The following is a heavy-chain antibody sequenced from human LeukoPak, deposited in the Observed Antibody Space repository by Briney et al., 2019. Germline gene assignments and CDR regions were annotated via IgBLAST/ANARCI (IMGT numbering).Heavy chain of an antibody. CDR3: AKDPRLTYYYDSSGYLSWFDP. J-gene: IGHJ5*02. CDR2: ISYDGSNK. Sequence: PGGSLRLSCAASGFTFSSYAMHWVRQAPGKGLEWVAVISYDGSNKYYADSVKGRFTISRDNSKNTLYLQMNSLRAEDTAVYYCAKDPRLTYYYDSSGYLSWFDPWGQGTLVTVSS. V-gene: IGHV3-30-3*01. CDR1: GFTFSSYA. D-gene: IGHD3-22*01.